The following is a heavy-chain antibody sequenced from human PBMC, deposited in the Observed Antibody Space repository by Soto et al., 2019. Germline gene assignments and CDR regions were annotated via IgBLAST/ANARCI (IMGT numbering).Heavy chain of an antibody. Sequence: PSETLSLTCGVSGYSISNGYYWGWIRQPPGKGLEWIGNIYHTGNTQYNPSLKSRVTISVDKSKNQFSLKLTSVTAADTAVYYCARRGSSGTPVDSRGQGTMLTVSS. D-gene: IGHD1-26*01. J-gene: IGHJ4*02. CDR2: IYHTGNT. V-gene: IGHV4-38-2*01. CDR3: ARRGSSGTPVDS. CDR1: GYSISNGYY.